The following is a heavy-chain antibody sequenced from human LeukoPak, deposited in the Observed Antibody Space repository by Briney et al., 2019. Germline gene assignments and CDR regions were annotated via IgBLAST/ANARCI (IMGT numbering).Heavy chain of an antibody. CDR3: ARDMSGSYSTRFDP. Sequence: ASVKVSCKASGYTFTGYYMHWVRQAPGQGLEWMGWINPNSGGTNYAQRFQGRVTMTTDTSTSTAYMELRSLRSDDTAVYYCARDMSGSYSTRFDPWGQGTLVTVSS. J-gene: IGHJ5*02. D-gene: IGHD1-26*01. CDR1: GYTFTGYY. CDR2: INPNSGGT. V-gene: IGHV1-2*02.